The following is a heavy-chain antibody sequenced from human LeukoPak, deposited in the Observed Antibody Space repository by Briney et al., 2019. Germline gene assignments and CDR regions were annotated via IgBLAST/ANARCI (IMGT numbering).Heavy chain of an antibody. D-gene: IGHD5-18*01. V-gene: IGHV3-23*01. CDR2: ISGRGVST. Sequence: GGSLRLSCAASGFTFSTYAMSGVRQAPGKGLEWVSAISGRGVSTSYADSVRGRFTISRDNSKNTLYLQMNSLRDEDTALYYCVTDTSMGGLFDYWGQGTLVTVSS. CDR3: VTDTSMGGLFDY. CDR1: GFTFSTYA. J-gene: IGHJ4*02.